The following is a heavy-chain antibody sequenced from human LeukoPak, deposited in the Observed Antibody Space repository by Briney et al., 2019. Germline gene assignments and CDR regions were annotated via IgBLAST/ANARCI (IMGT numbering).Heavy chain of an antibody. CDR3: AREENTMVRGVIIYYYGMDV. CDR1: GFTFSSHW. D-gene: IGHD3-10*01. Sequence: PGGSLRLSCSASGFTFSSHWMSWVRQAPGKGLEWVANIKQDGSEKYYMDSVKGRFTISRDNAKNSLYLQMNSLRAEDTAVYYCAREENTMVRGVIIYYYGMDVWGQGTTVTVSS. J-gene: IGHJ6*02. V-gene: IGHV3-7*01. CDR2: IKQDGSEK.